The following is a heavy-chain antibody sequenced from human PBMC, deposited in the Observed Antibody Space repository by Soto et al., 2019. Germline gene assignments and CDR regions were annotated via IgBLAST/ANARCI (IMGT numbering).Heavy chain of an antibody. V-gene: IGHV3-23*01. Sequence: EEQLLESGGGLVQPGGSLRLSCVASGFTFSNYAMSWVRQAPGKGLEWVSSINVDSTTYYADSVKGRFTISRDNSKNTLYLQMNSLRVEDTAVYYCAKNYYFDYWGQGTLVTVSS. CDR3: AKNYYFDY. CDR1: GFTFSNYA. CDR2: INVDSTT. J-gene: IGHJ4*02.